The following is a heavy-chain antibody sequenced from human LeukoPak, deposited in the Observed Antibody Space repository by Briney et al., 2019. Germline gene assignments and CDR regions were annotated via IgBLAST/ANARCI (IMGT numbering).Heavy chain of an antibody. CDR2: IYYSGST. V-gene: IGHV4-39*07. CDR1: GGSISSSSYY. J-gene: IGHJ3*02. CDR3: ARVGRRASTIVFDI. D-gene: IGHD3-10*01. Sequence: SETLSLTCTVSGGSISSSSYYWGWIRQPPGKGLEWIGSIYYSGSTYYNPSLKSRVTISVDTSKNQFSLKLSSVTAADTAVYYCARVGRRASTIVFDIWGQGTMVTVSS.